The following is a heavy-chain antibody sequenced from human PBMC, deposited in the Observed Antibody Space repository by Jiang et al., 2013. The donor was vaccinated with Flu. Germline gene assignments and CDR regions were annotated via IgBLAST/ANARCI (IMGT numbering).Heavy chain of an antibody. CDR1: GFTFSSYA. CDR3: AKDWYYGSGSYGGYFDY. Sequence: GGLVQPGGSLRLSCAASGFTFSSYAMSWVRQAPGKGLEWVSAISGSGGSTYYADSVKGRFTISRDNSKNTLYLQMNSLRAEDTAVYYCAKDWYYGSGSYGGYFDYWGQGTLVTVSS. CDR2: ISGSGGST. D-gene: IGHD3-10*01. V-gene: IGHV3-23*01. J-gene: IGHJ4*02.